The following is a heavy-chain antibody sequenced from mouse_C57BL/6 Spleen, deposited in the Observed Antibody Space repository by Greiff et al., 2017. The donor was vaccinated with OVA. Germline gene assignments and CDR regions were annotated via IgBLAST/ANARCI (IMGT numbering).Heavy chain of an antibody. CDR3: ARPHYYGREGYAMDY. CDR2: ISSGSSTI. Sequence: VHVKQSGGGLVKPGGSLKLSCAASGFTFSDYGMHWVRQAPEKGLEWVAYISSGSSTIYYADTVKGRFTISRDNAKNTLFLQMTSLRSEDTAMYYCARPHYYGREGYAMDYWGQGTSVTVSS. V-gene: IGHV5-17*01. D-gene: IGHD1-1*01. CDR1: GFTFSDYG. J-gene: IGHJ4*01.